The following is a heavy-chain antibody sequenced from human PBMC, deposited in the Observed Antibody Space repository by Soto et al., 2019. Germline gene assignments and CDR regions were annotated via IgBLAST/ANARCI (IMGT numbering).Heavy chain of an antibody. CDR1: GFTFTSHW. J-gene: IGHJ4*02. Sequence: EVQLVESGGGLVQPGGSLRLSCAASGFTFTSHWMHWVRQAPGKGLVWVSRIKSDGSGTIYADSVKGRFTISRDNAKNALYLQMNSLRADDTAVYYCAREWTRTVWPFDSGGQGTLVTVSS. V-gene: IGHV3-74*01. D-gene: IGHD4-17*01. CDR3: AREWTRTVWPFDS. CDR2: IKSDGSGT.